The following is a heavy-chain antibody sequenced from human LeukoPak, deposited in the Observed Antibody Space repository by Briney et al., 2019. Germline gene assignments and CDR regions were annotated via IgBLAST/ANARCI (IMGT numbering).Heavy chain of an antibody. D-gene: IGHD5-24*01. CDR2: ISYDGSNK. CDR1: GFTFSSYA. Sequence: GGSLRLSCAASGFTFSSYAMHWVRRAPGEGLEGVAVISYDGSNKYYADSVKGRFTISRDNSKNTLYLQMNSLRAEDTAVYYCARNRDGYNSFSFDYWGQGTLVTVSS. V-gene: IGHV3-30-3*01. CDR3: ARNRDGYNSFSFDY. J-gene: IGHJ4*02.